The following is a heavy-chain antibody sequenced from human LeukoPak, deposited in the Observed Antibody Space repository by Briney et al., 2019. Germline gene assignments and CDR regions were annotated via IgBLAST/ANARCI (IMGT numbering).Heavy chain of an antibody. J-gene: IGHJ6*03. V-gene: IGHV1-69*05. CDR1: GGAFSSFA. Sequence: SVKDSCKASGGAFSSFAISWVRQAPGQGLEWMGGSILAINTTNYAQKFQGRVTVTTDESTSTAYMELSSLKSEDTAVYYCAKGGDTTVITFSVYYMDAWGKGTTVTVSS. CDR2: SILAINTT. D-gene: IGHD4-17*01. CDR3: AKGGDTTVITFSVYYMDA.